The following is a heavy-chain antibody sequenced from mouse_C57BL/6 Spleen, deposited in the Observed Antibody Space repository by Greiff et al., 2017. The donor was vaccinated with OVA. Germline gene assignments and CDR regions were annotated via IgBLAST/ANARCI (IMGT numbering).Heavy chain of an antibody. Sequence: QVQLKQSGAELVRPGTSVKVSCKASGYAFTNYLIEWVKQRPGQGLEWIGVLNPGSGGTNYNEKFTGKATLTADKSSSTAYMQLSSLTSEDSAVYFCARNYGSEGDFDYCGQGTTLTVSS. CDR2: LNPGSGGT. D-gene: IGHD1-1*01. V-gene: IGHV1-54*01. CDR1: GYAFTNYL. CDR3: ARNYGSEGDFDY. J-gene: IGHJ2*01.